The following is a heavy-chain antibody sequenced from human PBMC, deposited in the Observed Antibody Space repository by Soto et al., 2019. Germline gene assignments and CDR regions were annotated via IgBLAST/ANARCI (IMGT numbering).Heavy chain of an antibody. CDR3: ARGYKGYSSSFDY. CDR1: GGSISSGGYY. CDR2: IYYCEST. D-gene: IGHD1-20*01. Sequence: QVQLQESGPGLVKPSQTLSLTCTVSGGSISSGGYYWSWIRQHPGKGLEWIGYIYYCESTYYNPSLKSRVTISVDTSKNQFSLKLSSVTAADTAVYYCARGYKGYSSSFDYWGQGTLVTVSS. V-gene: IGHV4-31*03. J-gene: IGHJ4*02.